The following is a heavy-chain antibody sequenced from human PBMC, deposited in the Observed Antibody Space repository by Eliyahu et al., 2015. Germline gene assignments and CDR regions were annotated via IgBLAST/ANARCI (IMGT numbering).Heavy chain of an antibody. Sequence: EVQLVESGGVVVQPGGSLRLSCAASGFLFGDYPMXWVRQAPGKRLEWVSLITXDGGSXYYADSVKGRFTISRDNNKNSLYMQMSSLRTEDTALYYCAKAKTSCSGSSCWSGEFDSWGQGTLVTVSS. CDR1: GFLFGDYP. D-gene: IGHD2-2*01. V-gene: IGHV3-43*01. J-gene: IGHJ4*02. CDR3: AKAKTSCSGSSCWSGEFDS. CDR2: ITXDGGSX.